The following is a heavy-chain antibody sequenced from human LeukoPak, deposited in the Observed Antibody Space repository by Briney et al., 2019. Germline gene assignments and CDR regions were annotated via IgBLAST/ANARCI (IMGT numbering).Heavy chain of an antibody. J-gene: IGHJ4*02. Sequence: GGSLRLSCAGFGFNFDEHAPHWVRQAPGKGLEWVSGISSGGNTQYTDSVKGRFTVSRDNSKNTLHLQMDSLRAEDTAIYYCTKDRRQWVVPYFDSWGQGTVVTVSS. V-gene: IGHV3-23*01. CDR1: GFNFDEHA. D-gene: IGHD6-19*01. CDR2: ISSGGNT. CDR3: TKDRRQWVVPYFDS.